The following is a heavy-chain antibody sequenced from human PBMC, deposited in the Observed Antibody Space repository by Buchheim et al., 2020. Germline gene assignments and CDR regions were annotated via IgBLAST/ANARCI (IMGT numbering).Heavy chain of an antibody. V-gene: IGHV4-61*08. CDR2: IFYSGST. J-gene: IGHJ2*01. Sequence: QVQLEESGPGLVKPSETLSLTCSVSGASVNSPGIHWSWIRQPPGKGPEYIGKIFYSGSTNYNPSLKSRLTISLDTSRNKFSLNLTSVTTADTAVYYCARDPVTARSFDLWGRGTL. CDR1: GASVNSPGIH. CDR3: ARDPVTARSFDL. D-gene: IGHD5-18*01.